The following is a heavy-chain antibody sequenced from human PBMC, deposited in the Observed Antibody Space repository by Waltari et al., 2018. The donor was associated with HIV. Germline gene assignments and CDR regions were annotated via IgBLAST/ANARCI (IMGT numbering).Heavy chain of an antibody. CDR1: DFTLKNAW. CDR3: TTSLSY. Sequence: EVQLVESGGGLVKQGGSLRLSGTASDFTLKNAWMSWVRQAPGKGLEWVGRIKSKADGGKTQYAAPVKGRFIISRDDSKNTLSLQMKSLKTEDTAVYYCTTSLSYWGHGTLVTVSS. CDR2: IKSKADGGKT. J-gene: IGHJ4*01. V-gene: IGHV3-15*01.